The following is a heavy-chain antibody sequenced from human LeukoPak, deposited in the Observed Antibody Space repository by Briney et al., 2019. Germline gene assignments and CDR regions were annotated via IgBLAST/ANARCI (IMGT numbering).Heavy chain of an antibody. CDR1: GGTFSSYA. V-gene: IGHV1-46*01. CDR3: GVGAKRGRFDY. CDR2: INPSGGST. Sequence: GASVKVSCKASGGTFSSYAISWVRQAPGQGLEWMGIINPSGGSTSYAQKFQGRVTMTRDMSTSTVYMELSSLRSEDTAVYYCGVGAKRGRFDYWGQGTLVTVSS. J-gene: IGHJ4*02. D-gene: IGHD1-26*01.